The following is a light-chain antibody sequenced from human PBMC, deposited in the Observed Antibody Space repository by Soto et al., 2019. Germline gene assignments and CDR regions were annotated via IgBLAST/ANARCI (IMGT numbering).Light chain of an antibody. Sequence: QSALTQPASVSGSPGQSNTISCTGTSSDIGAYNYVSWYQQHPGKVPKLMIYAVNNRPSGVSDRFSGSKSGNTASLTISGLQAEDEADYYCSSYTRSSTLVVFGGGTKLTVL. CDR2: AVN. CDR1: SSDIGAYNY. V-gene: IGLV2-14*01. J-gene: IGLJ2*01. CDR3: SSYTRSSTLVV.